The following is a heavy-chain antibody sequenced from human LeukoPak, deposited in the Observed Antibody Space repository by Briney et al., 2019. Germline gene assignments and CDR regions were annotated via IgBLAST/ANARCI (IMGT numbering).Heavy chain of an antibody. Sequence: GGSLRLSCAASGFTFSSYSMNWVRQAPGKGLEWVSSTSSSSSYIYYADSVKGRFTISRDNAKNSLYLQMNSLRAEDTAVYYCARVVAKDYDSSGYYPIYWGQGTLVTVSS. CDR3: ARVVAKDYDSSGYYPIY. CDR1: GFTFSSYS. D-gene: IGHD3-22*01. J-gene: IGHJ4*02. CDR2: TSSSSSYI. V-gene: IGHV3-21*01.